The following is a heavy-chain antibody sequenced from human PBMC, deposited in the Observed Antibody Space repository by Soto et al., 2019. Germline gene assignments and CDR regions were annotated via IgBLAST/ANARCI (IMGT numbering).Heavy chain of an antibody. Sequence: QVQLVQSRPEVKKPGASVTVSCKTSGYTFTNYRIGWVRQAPGQGLEWMGWISTYTGNTKSVQKFQGRVTLTTDTSTSTAYMDLRSLTSDDTAVYYCTRWTVTNNWFDPWGQGTLVTVSS. CDR3: TRWTVTNNWFDP. D-gene: IGHD4-17*01. J-gene: IGHJ5*02. CDR2: ISTYTGNT. V-gene: IGHV1-18*01. CDR1: GYTFTNYR.